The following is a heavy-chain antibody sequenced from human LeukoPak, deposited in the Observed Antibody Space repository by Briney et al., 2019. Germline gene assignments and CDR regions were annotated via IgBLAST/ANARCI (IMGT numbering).Heavy chain of an antibody. CDR2: ISSSSSAK. V-gene: IGHV3-48*01. CDR3: ARESANYIVVVVAANYYGMDV. CDR1: GLTLSRYS. Sequence: RCLSLSCAASGLTLSRYSMSWVRQAPGEGEGWVSYISSSSSAKYYADSVKGRFTISRDNAKNSLYLQMNSLRAEDTAVYYCARESANYIVVVVAANYYGMDVWGQGTTVTVSS. D-gene: IGHD2-15*01. J-gene: IGHJ6*02.